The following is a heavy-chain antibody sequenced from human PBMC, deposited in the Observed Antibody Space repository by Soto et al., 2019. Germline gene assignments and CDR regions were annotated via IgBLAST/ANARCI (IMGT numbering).Heavy chain of an antibody. CDR1: GYSFTSYW. D-gene: IGHD2-21*02. V-gene: IGHV5-10-1*01. Sequence: PGESLKISCKGSGYSFTSYWISWVRQMPGKGLEWMGRIDPSDSYTNYSPSFQGHVTISADKSISTAYLQWSSLKASDTAMYYCARHNCGGDCYDYYYGMDVWGQGTTVTVSS. CDR3: ARHNCGGDCYDYYYGMDV. J-gene: IGHJ6*02. CDR2: IDPSDSYT.